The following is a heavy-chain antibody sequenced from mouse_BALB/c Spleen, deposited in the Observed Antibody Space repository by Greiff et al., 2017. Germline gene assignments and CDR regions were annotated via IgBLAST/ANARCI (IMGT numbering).Heavy chain of an antibody. V-gene: IGHV5-12-1*01. CDR3: ARQLRTAY. D-gene: IGHD1-1*01. CDR2: ISSGGGST. CDR1: GFAFSSYD. J-gene: IGHJ3*01. Sequence: DVQLVESGGGLVKPGGSLKLSCAASGFAFSSYDMSWVRQTPEKRLEWVAYISSGGGSTYYPDTVKGRFTISRDNAKNTLYLQMSSLKSEDTAMYYCARQLRTAYWGQGTLVTVSA.